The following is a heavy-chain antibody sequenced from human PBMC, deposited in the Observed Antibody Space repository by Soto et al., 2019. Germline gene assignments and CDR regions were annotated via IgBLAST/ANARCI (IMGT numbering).Heavy chain of an antibody. CDR2: ISAYNGNT. Sequence: QVQLVQSGAEVKKPGASVKVSCKASGYTFTSYGISWVRQAPGQALEWMGWISAYNGNTNYAQKLQGRVTMTTDTSTSTAYMELRSLRSDDTAVYYCARGSDIVVVVAATPHWFDPWGQGTLVTVSS. D-gene: IGHD2-15*01. J-gene: IGHJ5*02. CDR1: GYTFTSYG. V-gene: IGHV1-18*01. CDR3: ARGSDIVVVVAATPHWFDP.